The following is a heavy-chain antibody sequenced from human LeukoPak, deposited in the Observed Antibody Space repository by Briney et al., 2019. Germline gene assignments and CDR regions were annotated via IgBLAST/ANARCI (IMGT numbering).Heavy chain of an antibody. Sequence: GASVKVSCKAFVYTFTSYGISWGRHAPGQGVEWRGGSSAYNGNTNYVHKLYGRGTMSTDTSTITVYIELRSLRSDDTAVYYCARVINMGSYGRSHFDYWGQGTLVTVSS. CDR2: SSAYNGNT. CDR3: ARVINMGSYGRSHFDY. CDR1: VYTFTSYG. V-gene: IGHV1-18*01. J-gene: IGHJ4*02. D-gene: IGHD5-18*01.